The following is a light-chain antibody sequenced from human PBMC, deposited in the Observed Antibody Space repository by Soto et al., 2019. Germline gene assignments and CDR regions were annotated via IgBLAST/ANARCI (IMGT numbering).Light chain of an antibody. V-gene: IGKV1-39*01. CDR2: AGS. CDR3: KQSYSTPIT. Sequence: DIQMTQSPSSLSASVGDRVTITCRASQSISSYLNWYQQKPGKAPKLLIYAGSSLQSGVPSRFSCSGSGTDFTLTISSLPPEDFATYYCKQSYSTPITFGGGTKVDIK. J-gene: IGKJ4*01. CDR1: QSISSY.